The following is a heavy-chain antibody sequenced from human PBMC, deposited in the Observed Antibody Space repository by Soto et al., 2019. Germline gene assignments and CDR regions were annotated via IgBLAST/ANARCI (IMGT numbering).Heavy chain of an antibody. V-gene: IGHV3-21*01. Sequence: XESLRLSCAASGFTFSSYSMNWVRQAPGKGLEWVSSISSSSSYIYYADSVKGRFTISRDNAKNSLYLQMNSLRAEDTAVYYCARPASSGYAHDAFDIWGQGTMVTVS. CDR1: GFTFSSYS. CDR2: ISSSSSYI. CDR3: ARPASSGYAHDAFDI. D-gene: IGHD3-22*01. J-gene: IGHJ3*02.